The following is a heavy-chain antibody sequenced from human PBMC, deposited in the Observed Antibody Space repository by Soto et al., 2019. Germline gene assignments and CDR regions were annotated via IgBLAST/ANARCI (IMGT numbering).Heavy chain of an antibody. D-gene: IGHD3-3*01. V-gene: IGHV4-39*01. CDR3: ARHYRGGLYDFWSNAFDI. Sequence: QLQLQESGPGLVKPSETLSLTCTVSGGSISSSSYYWGWIRQPPGKGLEWIGSIYYSGSTYYNPSLKSRVTISVDTSKNQFSLKLSSVTAADTAVYYCARHYRGGLYDFWSNAFDIWGQGTMVTVSS. CDR2: IYYSGST. J-gene: IGHJ3*02. CDR1: GGSISSSSYY.